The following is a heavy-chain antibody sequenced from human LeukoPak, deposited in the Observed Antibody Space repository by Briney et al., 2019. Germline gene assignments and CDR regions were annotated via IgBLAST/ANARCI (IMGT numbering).Heavy chain of an antibody. CDR2: ISSSGVST. Sequence: GGCLRLSCAASGFTFSSYTMSWVRQAPGKGLEWVSSISSSGVSTYYADYVKGRFTLSRDNSKNTLYLQINSLRAEDTAVYYCAKQWRGTGDAFETWGQGTMVTVSS. D-gene: IGHD3/OR15-3a*01. CDR3: AKQWRGTGDAFET. J-gene: IGHJ3*02. CDR1: GFTFSSYT. V-gene: IGHV3-23*01.